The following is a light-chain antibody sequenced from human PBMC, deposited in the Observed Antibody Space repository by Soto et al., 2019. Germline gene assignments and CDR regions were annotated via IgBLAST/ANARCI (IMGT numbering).Light chain of an antibody. V-gene: IGLV1-51*01. CDR1: GSNIGTNS. Sequence: QSVLTQPPSVSAAPGQDVTISCSGSGSNIGTNSMSWYQQLPGAAPKLLIFDNDQRPSGIPDRFSASKSDTSATLDITGLQTGDEAGYYCATWDSKLSGVVFGAGTKLTVL. CDR3: ATWDSKLSGVV. J-gene: IGLJ2*01. CDR2: DND.